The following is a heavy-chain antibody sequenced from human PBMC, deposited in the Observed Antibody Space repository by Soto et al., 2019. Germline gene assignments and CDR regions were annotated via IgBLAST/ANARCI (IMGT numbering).Heavy chain of an antibody. J-gene: IGHJ4*02. Sequence: GALRLSCTGSGFTFGNYGMHWVRQAPGKGLEWVASTSYDGNNKYYADSLKGRFTISRDNSKKMVYLQMTSLGPEDTAVYYCAKGGGSARDFDYWGQGALVTVSS. CDR1: GFTFGNYG. D-gene: IGHD1-26*01. CDR2: TSYDGNNK. CDR3: AKGGGSARDFDY. V-gene: IGHV3-30*18.